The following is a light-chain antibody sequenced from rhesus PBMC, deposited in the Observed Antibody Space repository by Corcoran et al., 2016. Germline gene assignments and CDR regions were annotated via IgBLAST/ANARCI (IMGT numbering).Light chain of an antibody. Sequence: EIVMTQSPATLSLSPGERATLSCRASQSVSSRLAWYQQKPGQPPRLLIYAASRTVTGNPDRFSGSGSGTDFTLTISSLEPEDVAVYFCQQETNWSLTFGGGTKVDLK. J-gene: IGKJ4*01. CDR2: AAS. CDR1: QSVSSR. CDR3: QQETNWSLT. V-gene: IGKV3-17*02.